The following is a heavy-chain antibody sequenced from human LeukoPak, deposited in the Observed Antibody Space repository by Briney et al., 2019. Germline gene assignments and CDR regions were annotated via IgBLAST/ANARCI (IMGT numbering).Heavy chain of an antibody. Sequence: ASVKVSCKASGYTFTSYGISWVRQAPGQGLEWMGWISAYNGSTNYAQKLRGRVTMTTDTSTSTAYMELRSLRSDDTAVYYCARVLVSVSRTAAAGIFRIAYFDYWGQGTLVTVSS. CDR1: GYTFTSYG. CDR2: ISAYNGST. J-gene: IGHJ4*02. CDR3: ARVLVSVSRTAAAGIFRIAYFDY. V-gene: IGHV1-18*01. D-gene: IGHD6-13*01.